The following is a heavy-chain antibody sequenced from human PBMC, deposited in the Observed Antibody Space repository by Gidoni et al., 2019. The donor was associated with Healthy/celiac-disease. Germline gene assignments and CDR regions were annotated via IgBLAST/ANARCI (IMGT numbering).Heavy chain of an antibody. J-gene: IGHJ3*02. Sequence: QVQLQESGPGLVKPSPTLSLTCTVPGGSISSGGYYWSWIRQHPGKGLEWIGYIYYSGSTYYNPSLKSLVTISVDTSKNQFSLKLSSVTAADTAVYYCAREPVAWSAFDIWGQGTMVTVSS. V-gene: IGHV4-31*01. D-gene: IGHD3-3*01. CDR1: GGSISSGGYY. CDR3: AREPVAWSAFDI. CDR2: IYYSGST.